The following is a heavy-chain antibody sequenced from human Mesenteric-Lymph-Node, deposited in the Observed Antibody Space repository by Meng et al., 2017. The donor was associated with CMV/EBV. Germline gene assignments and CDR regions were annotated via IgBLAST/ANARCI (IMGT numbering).Heavy chain of an antibody. CDR2: ISSSSSYI. CDR3: ATGGGQEPYYYYYGMDV. V-gene: IGHV3-21*01. Sequence: GESLKISCAASGFTFSSHSMNWVRQAPGKGLEWVSSISSSSSYIYYADSVKGRFTISRDNAKNSLYLQMNSLRAEDTAVYYCATGGGQEPYYYYYGMDVWGQGTTVTVSS. J-gene: IGHJ6*02. D-gene: IGHD3-16*01. CDR1: GFTFSSHS.